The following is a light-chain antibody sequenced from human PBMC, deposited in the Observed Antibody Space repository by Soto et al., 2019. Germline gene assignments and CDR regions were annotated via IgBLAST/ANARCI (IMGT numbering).Light chain of an antibody. Sequence: EIVLTQSPGTLSLSPGERATLSCRAIQSGYDSYLAWYQQKPGQPPRLLIYAVSRRGYGVPDRFSGSGSGTAFTLTISRLEPEDFAVYYCQHYGYPQWTFGQGTKVEIK. CDR2: AVS. CDR3: QHYGYPQWT. V-gene: IGKV3-20*01. CDR1: QSGYDSY. J-gene: IGKJ1*01.